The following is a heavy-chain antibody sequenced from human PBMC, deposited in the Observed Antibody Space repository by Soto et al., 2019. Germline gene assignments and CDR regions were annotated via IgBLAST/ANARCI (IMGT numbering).Heavy chain of an antibody. D-gene: IGHD3-22*01. CDR1: GYTFTSYY. J-gene: IGHJ4*02. V-gene: IGHV1-46*01. Sequence: GASVKVSCKASGYTFTSYYMHWVRQAPGQGLEWMGIINPSGGSTSYAQKFQGRVTMTRDTSTSTVYMELSSLRSEDTAVYYCRRDYYDSSGYSIRGSTEIDYWGQGTLVTVSS. CDR3: RRDYYDSSGYSIRGSTEIDY. CDR2: INPSGGST.